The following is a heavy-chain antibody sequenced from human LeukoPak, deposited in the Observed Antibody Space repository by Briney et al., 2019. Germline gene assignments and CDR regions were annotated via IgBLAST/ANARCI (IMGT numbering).Heavy chain of an antibody. CDR2: ISAYNGNT. Sequence: ASVKVSCKASGYTFTSYGISWVRQAPGQGLEWMGWISAYNGNTNYAQKLQGRVTMTTDTSTSTAYMELRSLRSDDTAVYYCARLWFGGYYYYGMDVWGQGTTVTVSS. V-gene: IGHV1-18*01. D-gene: IGHD3-10*01. J-gene: IGHJ6*02. CDR3: ARLWFGGYYYYGMDV. CDR1: GYTFTSYG.